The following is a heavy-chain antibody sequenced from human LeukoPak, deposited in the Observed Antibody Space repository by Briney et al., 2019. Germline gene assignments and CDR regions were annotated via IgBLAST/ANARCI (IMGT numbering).Heavy chain of an antibody. D-gene: IGHD3-22*01. J-gene: IGHJ4*02. CDR3: ASDLSGYEARGFYFDY. CDR1: GFTFSSYS. CDR2: ISSSSSPI. Sequence: PGGSLRLSCAASGFTFSSYSMNWVRQAPGKGLEWVSYISSSSSPIYYTDSVKGRFTISRDNAKNSLYLQMNSLRAEDTAVYYCASDLSGYEARGFYFDYWGQGTLVTVSS. V-gene: IGHV3-48*04.